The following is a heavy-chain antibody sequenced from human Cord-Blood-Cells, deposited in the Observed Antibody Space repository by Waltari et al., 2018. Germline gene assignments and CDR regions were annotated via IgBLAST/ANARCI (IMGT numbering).Heavy chain of an antibody. CDR2: INPNSGGT. CDR3: ARSTGTTAFDI. Sequence: QVQLVQSGAEVKKPGASVKVSCKASGYTFTGYYMHWVRQAPGQGLEWMGLINPNSGGTNNEQNFQGRVTMTRDTSISTSYMELSRLRSDNTSVYYCARSTGTTAFDIWGQGTMVTVSS. J-gene: IGHJ3*02. CDR1: GYTFTGYY. D-gene: IGHD1-1*01. V-gene: IGHV1-2*02.